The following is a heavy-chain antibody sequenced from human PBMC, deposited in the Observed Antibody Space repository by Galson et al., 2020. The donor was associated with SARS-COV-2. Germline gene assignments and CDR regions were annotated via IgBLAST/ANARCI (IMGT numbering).Heavy chain of an antibody. CDR3: ARVGNGGYRGPFDY. J-gene: IGHJ4*02. D-gene: IGHD5-12*01. Sequence: GESLKISCAASGFTFSSYAMHWVRQAPGKGLEWVAGISYDGSNKYYADSVKGRFTISRDNSKNTLYLQMNSLRAEDTAVYYCARVGNGGYRGPFDYWGQGTLVTVSS. V-gene: IGHV3-30*04. CDR1: GFTFSSYA. CDR2: ISYDGSNK.